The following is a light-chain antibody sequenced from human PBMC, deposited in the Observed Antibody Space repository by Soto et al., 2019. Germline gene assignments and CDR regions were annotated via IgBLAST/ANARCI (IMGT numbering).Light chain of an antibody. CDR3: QQYNSFWT. V-gene: IGKV1-5*01. CDR2: AAS. J-gene: IGKJ1*01. CDR1: QSISSW. Sequence: DIQMTQSPSTLSASVGDRVTITCRASQSISSWLAWYQQKPGTAPKLLIYAASQLERGVPSRFSGSGYGTEFTLNSSSRQPDELATYYCQQYNSFWTFGQGTKVDI.